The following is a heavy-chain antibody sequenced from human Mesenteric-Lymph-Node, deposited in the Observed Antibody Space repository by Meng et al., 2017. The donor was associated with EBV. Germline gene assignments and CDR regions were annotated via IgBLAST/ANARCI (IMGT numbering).Heavy chain of an antibody. Sequence: QVQLQQWGAGLLKPSETLSPPCAVYGGSFSGYYWSWIRQPPGKGLEWLGQMGHSASNNNDPSLKGRVSISLDTSKKQFSLTLSSVTAADTAVYYCARGFLSFVRVFDYWGQGTLVTVSS. CDR2: MGHSASN. CDR1: GGSFSGYY. V-gene: IGHV4-34*01. J-gene: IGHJ4*02. D-gene: IGHD2/OR15-2a*01. CDR3: ARGFLSFVRVFDY.